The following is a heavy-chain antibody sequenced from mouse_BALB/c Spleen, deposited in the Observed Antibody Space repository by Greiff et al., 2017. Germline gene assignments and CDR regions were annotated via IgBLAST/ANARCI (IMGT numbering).Heavy chain of an antibody. CDR3: ASYGNYGRDYFDY. V-gene: IGHV3-2*02. Sequence: EVKLQESGPGLVKPSQSLSLTCTVTGYSITSDYAWNWIRQFPGNKLEWMGYISYSGSTSYNPSLKSRISITRDTSKNQFFLQLNSVTTEDTATYYCASYGNYGRDYFDYWGQGTTLTVSS. CDR1: GYSITSDYA. D-gene: IGHD2-10*02. CDR2: ISYSGST. J-gene: IGHJ2*01.